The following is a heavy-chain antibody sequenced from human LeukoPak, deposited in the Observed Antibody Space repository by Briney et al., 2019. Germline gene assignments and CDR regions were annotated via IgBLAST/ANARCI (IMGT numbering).Heavy chain of an antibody. CDR2: VYNSGTT. D-gene: IGHD6-13*01. Sequence: SETLSLTCTVSGGSMTGSHWTWIRQPPGKGLEYIGYVYNSGTTFYNPSLKSRVTISVDTSKSQFSLKLSSVTAADTAVYYCARSRQYSSSWYRNWFDPWGQGSLVTVSS. CDR3: ARSRQYSSSWYRNWFDP. CDR1: GGSMTGSH. J-gene: IGHJ5*02. V-gene: IGHV4-59*12.